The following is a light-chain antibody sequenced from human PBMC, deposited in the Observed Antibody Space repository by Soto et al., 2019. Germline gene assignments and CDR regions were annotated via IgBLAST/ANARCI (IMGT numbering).Light chain of an antibody. V-gene: IGKV3-15*01. Sequence: EIVLTQSPGTPSLSPLERATLSFMASQSVGNSLAWYQQKPGQAPRLLIFGASTRVTGIPARFSGSGSGTEFTLTITSLQSEDFAVYYCQQYNNWPEYTFGQGTKVDIK. J-gene: IGKJ2*01. CDR3: QQYNNWPEYT. CDR2: GAS. CDR1: QSVGNS.